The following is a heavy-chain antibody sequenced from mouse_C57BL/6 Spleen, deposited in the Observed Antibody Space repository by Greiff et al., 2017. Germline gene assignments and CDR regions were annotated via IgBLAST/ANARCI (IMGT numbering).Heavy chain of an antibody. Sequence: VKLQESGAELARPGASVKMSCKASGYTFTSYTMHWVKQRPGQGLEWIGYINPSSGYTKYNQKFKDKATLTADKSSSTAYMQLSSLTSEDSAVYYCAIYDAWYFDVWGTGTTVTVSS. CDR1: GYTFTSYT. V-gene: IGHV1-4*01. CDR2: INPSSGYT. J-gene: IGHJ1*03. CDR3: AIYDAWYFDV. D-gene: IGHD2-12*01.